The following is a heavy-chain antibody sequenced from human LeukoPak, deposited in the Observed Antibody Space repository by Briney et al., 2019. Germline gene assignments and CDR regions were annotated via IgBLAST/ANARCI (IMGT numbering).Heavy chain of an antibody. V-gene: IGHV4-30-2*01. J-gene: IGHJ4*02. CDR3: ARKARNSGSYCIDY. CDR2: INHSGST. Sequence: PSQTLSLTCTVSGGSISSGGYYWSWIRQPPGKGLEWIGEINHSGSTNYNPSLKSRVTISVDTSKNQFSLKLSSVTAADTAVYYCARKARNSGSYCIDYWGQGTLVTVSS. D-gene: IGHD1-26*01. CDR1: GGSISSGGYY.